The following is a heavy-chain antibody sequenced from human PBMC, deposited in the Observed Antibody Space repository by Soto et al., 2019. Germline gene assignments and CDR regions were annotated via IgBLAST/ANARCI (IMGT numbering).Heavy chain of an antibody. CDR1: GGSITSHY. CDR3: AVDHSGWGSLRAGFDE. CDR2: IYSTGST. D-gene: IGHD3-10*01. V-gene: IGHV4-4*07. Sequence: QVQLQESGPLLVKPSETLSLSCTVSGGSITSHYWSWIRQPAGKGLEWIGRIYSTGSTNYNPTLKSRVTMSGDTVKSQTSVKLTSVKATSPAVYYWAVDHSGWGSLRAGFDEWGQGTLVTVSS. J-gene: IGHJ4*02.